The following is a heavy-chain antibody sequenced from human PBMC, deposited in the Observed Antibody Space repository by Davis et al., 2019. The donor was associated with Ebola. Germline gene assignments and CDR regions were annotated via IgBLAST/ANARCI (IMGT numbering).Heavy chain of an antibody. CDR2: ITTYLGTT. CDR1: GFTFRDAW. D-gene: IGHD6-19*01. Sequence: GGSLRLSCAASGFTFRDAWMTWVRQAPGKGLEWVGRITTYLGTTDYAAAVEGRFIISRDDSRNRLYLQMNSLKTEDTGVYYCVTGPSGWNWGPRPDHDDYWGQGTLVTVSS. V-gene: IGHV3-15*01. J-gene: IGHJ4*02. CDR3: VTGPSGWNWGPRPDHDDY.